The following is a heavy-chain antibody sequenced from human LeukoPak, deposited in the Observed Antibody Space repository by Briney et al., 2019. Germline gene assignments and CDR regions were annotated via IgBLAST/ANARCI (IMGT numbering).Heavy chain of an antibody. CDR2: INHSGST. J-gene: IGHJ4*02. CDR1: GGSFSGYY. CDR3: ARGQLNQLWSGAPFDY. D-gene: IGHD5-18*01. V-gene: IGHV4-34*01. Sequence: PSQTLSLTCAVYGGSFSGYYWSWIRQPPGKGLEWIGEINHSGSTNYNPSLKSRDTISVDTAKNQFSLKLSSVTAADTAVYYCARGQLNQLWSGAPFDYWGQGTLVTVSS.